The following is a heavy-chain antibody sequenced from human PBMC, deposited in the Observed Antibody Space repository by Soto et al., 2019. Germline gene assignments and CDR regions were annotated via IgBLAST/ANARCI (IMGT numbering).Heavy chain of an antibody. J-gene: IGHJ4*02. CDR2: ISGSDGKT. D-gene: IGHD3-3*01. Sequence: DVRLAEYGGVWVQPGGSLRLSCTTSGFSFASFAMTWVRQAPGKGLEWVATISGSDGKTYYADSVKGRFYISRDTSRNTLYLQMNSLRADDTAIYYCAKWSYLDYWGQGTRVTVSS. CDR1: GFSFASFA. CDR3: AKWSYLDY. V-gene: IGHV3-23*04.